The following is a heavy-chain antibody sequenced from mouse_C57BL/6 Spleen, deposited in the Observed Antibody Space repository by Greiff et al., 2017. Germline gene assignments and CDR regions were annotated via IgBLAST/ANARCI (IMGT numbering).Heavy chain of an antibody. CDR2: IDPNSGGT. CDR3: ARRNYSNYEFAY. V-gene: IGHV1-72*01. CDR1: GYTFTSYW. J-gene: IGHJ3*01. Sequence: QVQLQQPGAELVKPGASVKLSCKASGYTFTSYWMHWVKQRPGRGLAWSGRIDPNSGGTKYNEKFKSKATLTVDKPSSTADMQLSSLTLEDSSVYNCARRNYSNYEFAYWGQGTLVTVSA. D-gene: IGHD2-5*01.